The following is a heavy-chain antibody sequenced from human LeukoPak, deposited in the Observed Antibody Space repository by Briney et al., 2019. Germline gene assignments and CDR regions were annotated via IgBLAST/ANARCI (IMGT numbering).Heavy chain of an antibody. CDR3: ARQVVAVAGTGYFDY. CDR1: GGSVSGSGHF. D-gene: IGHD6-19*01. CDR2: IYYSGST. V-gene: IGHV4-39*01. Sequence: SETLSLTCTVSGGSVSGSGHFWGWIRQSPGKGLEWIGSIYYSGSTYYNASLKSRGTISVDTSKNQFSLKLNSVTAADTAVYFCARQVVAVAGTGYFDYWGQGTLVTVSS. J-gene: IGHJ4*02.